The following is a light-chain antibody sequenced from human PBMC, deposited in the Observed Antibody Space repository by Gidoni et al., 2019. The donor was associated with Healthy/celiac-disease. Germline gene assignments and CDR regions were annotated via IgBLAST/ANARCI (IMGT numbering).Light chain of an antibody. J-gene: IGKJ4*01. CDR1: QSVSSY. Sequence: IVLTPSPATLSLSPGERATLSCRASQSVSSYFAWYQHKPGQAPRLLIYDASNKATGIPARFSGSGSGTDFTLTISSLEPEDFAVYYCQQRSNWPLTFGGGTKVEIK. CDR3: QQRSNWPLT. V-gene: IGKV3-11*01. CDR2: DAS.